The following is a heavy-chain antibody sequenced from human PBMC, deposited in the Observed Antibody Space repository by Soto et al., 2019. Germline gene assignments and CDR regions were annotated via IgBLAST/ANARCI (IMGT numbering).Heavy chain of an antibody. CDR3: ARDGLPYGDYQYYSYGMDV. Sequence: ASVKVSCKASGYTFTSYGISWVRQAPGQGLEWMGWISAYNGNTNYAQKLQGRVTMTTDTSTSTAYMELRSLRSDDTAVYYCARDGLPYGDYQYYSYGMDVWGQGITVTVSS. CDR1: GYTFTSYG. CDR2: ISAYNGNT. J-gene: IGHJ6*02. D-gene: IGHD4-17*01. V-gene: IGHV1-18*01.